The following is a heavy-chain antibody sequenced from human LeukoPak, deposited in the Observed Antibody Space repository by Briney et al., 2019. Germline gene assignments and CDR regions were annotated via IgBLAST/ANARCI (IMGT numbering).Heavy chain of an antibody. CDR3: TKGIQYYYDSSGYHPGYYGMDV. CDR1: GFTFSSYE. Sequence: PGGSLRLSCAASGFTFSSYEMNWVRQAPGKGLEWVSYISSSGSTIYYADSVKGRFTISRDNAKNSLYLQMNSLRAEDTAVYHCTKGIQYYYDSSGYHPGYYGMDVGGRGTTVTVSS. CDR2: ISSSGSTI. J-gene: IGHJ6*02. D-gene: IGHD3-22*01. V-gene: IGHV3-48*03.